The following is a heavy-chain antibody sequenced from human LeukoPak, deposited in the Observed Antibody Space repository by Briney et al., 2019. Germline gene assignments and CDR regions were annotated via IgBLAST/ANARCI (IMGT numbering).Heavy chain of an antibody. D-gene: IGHD6-13*01. Sequence: PGGSLRLSCVVSGFNFSNYWMSWVRQAPGKGLEWVANIDQEGGEQNYVDSVKGRFSISRDNAKTSVYLQMNSLRAEDTAVYYCAKGRYSSSWYYFDYWGQGTQVTVSS. CDR3: AKGRYSSSWYYFDY. CDR2: IDQEGGEQ. V-gene: IGHV3-7*01. J-gene: IGHJ4*02. CDR1: GFNFSNYW.